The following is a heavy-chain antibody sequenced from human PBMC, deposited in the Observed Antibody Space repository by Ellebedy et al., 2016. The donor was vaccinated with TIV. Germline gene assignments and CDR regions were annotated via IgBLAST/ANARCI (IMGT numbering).Heavy chain of an antibody. CDR3: ARVKDSYGMDY. D-gene: IGHD5-18*01. V-gene: IGHV3-30*03. CDR2: ISDDGSEK. Sequence: GGSLRLSCAASGFTFRSYGLHWVRQAPGKGLEWVAIISDDGSEKHYADSVKGRFIISRDKSKNTLYLEMNSLRPEDTALYYCARVKDSYGMDYWGLGTLVTVSS. CDR1: GFTFRSYG. J-gene: IGHJ4*02.